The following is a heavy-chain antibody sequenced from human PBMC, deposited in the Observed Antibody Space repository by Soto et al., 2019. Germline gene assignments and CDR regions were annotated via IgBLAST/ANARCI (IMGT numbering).Heavy chain of an antibody. Sequence: QVQLVQSGAEEKKPGASVKVSCKASEYTFTGYAMHVVRQAPGQRLEWLGWINAGNGNTKYSKKFQGRVTITRDTSASTAYMELSSLRSEDTAVYYCARAVAVAADFDYWGQGTLVTVSS. CDR3: ARAVAVAADFDY. V-gene: IGHV1-3*05. J-gene: IGHJ4*02. CDR1: EYTFTGYA. D-gene: IGHD6-19*01. CDR2: INAGNGNT.